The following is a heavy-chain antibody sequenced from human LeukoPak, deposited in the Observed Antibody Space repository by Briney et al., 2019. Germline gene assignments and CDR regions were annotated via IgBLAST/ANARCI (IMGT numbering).Heavy chain of an antibody. CDR3: ARDEGGYDWFDP. CDR1: GGSISRYY. J-gene: IGHJ5*02. Sequence: SETLSLTCTVSGGSISRYYWSWIRQPPGKGLEWIGYIYYSGSTNYNPSLKSRVTISVDTSKNQFSLKLSSVTAADTAVYYCARDEGGYDWFDPWGQGTLVTVSS. CDR2: IYYSGST. D-gene: IGHD5-12*01. V-gene: IGHV4-59*01.